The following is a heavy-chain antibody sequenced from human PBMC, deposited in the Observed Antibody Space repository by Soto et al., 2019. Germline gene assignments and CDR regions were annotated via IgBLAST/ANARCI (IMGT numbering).Heavy chain of an antibody. CDR3: AREVEGSYSPADF. D-gene: IGHD3-10*01. CDR2: VSSDNGNT. CDR1: GYTFTDHG. V-gene: IGHV1-18*01. J-gene: IGHJ4*02. Sequence: QVQLVQSGPEVKKPGASVTVSCKTSGYTFTDHGIDWVRQAPGQGLEWVGWVSSDNGNTNYAYNLKDRVIMTTDASTSTAYMELRGLRSDDTAVYYCAREVEGSYSPADFWGQGPPVTVSS.